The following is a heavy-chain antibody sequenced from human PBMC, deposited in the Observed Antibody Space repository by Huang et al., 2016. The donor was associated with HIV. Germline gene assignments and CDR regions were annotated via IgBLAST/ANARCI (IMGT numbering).Heavy chain of an antibody. Sequence: VQLVESGGGVVQPGRSLRLACAASGFSFSTYCLHWVRQAPGKGLEWVAGISYDGSNKYYAHSVKGRFTISRDTSENKVYLQMNSLRHEDTAVYYCAKDGADEEWDIDYWGQGTLVTVSS. D-gene: IGHD1-26*01. V-gene: IGHV3-30*18. J-gene: IGHJ4*02. CDR1: GFSFSTYC. CDR3: AKDGADEEWDIDY. CDR2: ISYDGSNK.